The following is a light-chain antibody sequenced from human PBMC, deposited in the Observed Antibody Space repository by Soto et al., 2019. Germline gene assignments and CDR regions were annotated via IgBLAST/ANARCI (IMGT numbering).Light chain of an antibody. CDR1: QDIGNA. Sequence: DIQMTQSPSTLSASVGDRVTITCRASQDIGNALGWYQQKPGKAPKRLIYAASSLQSGVPSRFSGSGSGTEFTLTISSLQPEDFATYYCLQHNSYPWTFGQGTKVDIK. CDR2: AAS. J-gene: IGKJ1*01. V-gene: IGKV1-17*01. CDR3: LQHNSYPWT.